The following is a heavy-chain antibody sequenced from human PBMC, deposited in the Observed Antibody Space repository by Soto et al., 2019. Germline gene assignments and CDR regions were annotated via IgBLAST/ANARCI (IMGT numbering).Heavy chain of an antibody. Sequence: PGGSLRLSCAASGFTFSSYAMHWVRQAPGKGLEWVAVISYDVSNKYYADSVKGRFTISRDNSKNTLYLQMNSLRAEDTAVYYCARDRVTAGPGWFDPWGQGAPVTVSS. V-gene: IGHV3-30-3*01. CDR1: GFTFSSYA. D-gene: IGHD6-13*01. CDR2: ISYDVSNK. J-gene: IGHJ5*02. CDR3: ARDRVTAGPGWFDP.